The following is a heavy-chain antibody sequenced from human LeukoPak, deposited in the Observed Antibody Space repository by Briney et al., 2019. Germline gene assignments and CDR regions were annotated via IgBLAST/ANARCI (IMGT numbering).Heavy chain of an antibody. D-gene: IGHD5-12*01. CDR1: GGTFSSYT. Sequence: GASVKVSCKASGGTFSSYTISWLRQAPGQGLEWMGRIIPILGIANYAQKFQGRVTITADKSTSTAYMELSSLRSEDTAVYYCARDLGVATGDYFDYWGQGTLVTVSS. CDR2: IIPILGIA. V-gene: IGHV1-69*04. CDR3: ARDLGVATGDYFDY. J-gene: IGHJ4*02.